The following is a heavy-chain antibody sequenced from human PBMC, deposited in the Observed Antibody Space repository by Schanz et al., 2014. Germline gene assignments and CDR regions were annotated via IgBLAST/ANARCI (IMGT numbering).Heavy chain of an antibody. Sequence: QAQLVESGGGVVQPGRSLRLSCVASGFTFSSYGMHWVRQAPGKGLEWVSTIYSSGSTYYADSVRGRFTISRDNNWKTLSLQMNSLRSDDTAIYHCARENSSGYSPAVTYYIDVWGKGTTVTVSS. J-gene: IGHJ6*03. D-gene: IGHD3-22*01. V-gene: IGHV3-NL1*01. CDR2: IYSSGST. CDR1: GFTFSSYG. CDR3: ARENSSGYSPAVTYYIDV.